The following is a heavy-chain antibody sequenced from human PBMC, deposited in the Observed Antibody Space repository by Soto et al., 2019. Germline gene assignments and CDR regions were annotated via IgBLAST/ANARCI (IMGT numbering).Heavy chain of an antibody. CDR3: ARGVTSGWLKGAYAV. D-gene: IGHD6-13*01. Sequence: QVQLVQSGAEVKKPGSSVKVSCKASGGTLNKHAITWVRRAPGQGLEWLGGIIPMFGIPNYPQKFQGRVTITADDSTNTSHMELHSLTSDDTAVYYCARGVTSGWLKGAYAVWGHGTMVTFSS. CDR1: GGTLNKHA. CDR2: IIPMFGIP. V-gene: IGHV1-69*01. J-gene: IGHJ3*01.